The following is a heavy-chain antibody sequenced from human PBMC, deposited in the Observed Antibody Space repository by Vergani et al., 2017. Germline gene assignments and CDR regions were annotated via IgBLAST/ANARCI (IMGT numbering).Heavy chain of an antibody. D-gene: IGHD6-13*01. CDR3: AKDQAGVAAAGRGYFDY. J-gene: IGHJ4*02. V-gene: IGHV3-23*04. CDR1: GFTFSSYA. CDR2: ISGSGGST. Sequence: EVQLVESGGGLVQPGGSLRLSCAASGFTFSSYAMSWVRQAPGKGLEWVSAISGSGGSTYYADSVKGRFTFSRDNSKNTLYLQMNSLRAEDTAVYYCAKDQAGVAAAGRGYFDYWGQGTLVTVSS.